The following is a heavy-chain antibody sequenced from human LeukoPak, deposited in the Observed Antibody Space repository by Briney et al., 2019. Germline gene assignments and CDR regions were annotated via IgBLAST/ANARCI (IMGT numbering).Heavy chain of an antibody. J-gene: IGHJ4*02. D-gene: IGHD2-2*01. V-gene: IGHV3-53*01. Sequence: GGSLRLSCAASGFTVSSNYMSWVRQAPGKGLEWVSVIYSGGSTYYADSVKGRFTISRDNSKNTLYLQMNSLRAEDTAVYYCARDSDVVPAYYFDYWGQGTLVTVSS. CDR2: IYSGGST. CDR3: ARDSDVVPAYYFDY. CDR1: GFTVSSNY.